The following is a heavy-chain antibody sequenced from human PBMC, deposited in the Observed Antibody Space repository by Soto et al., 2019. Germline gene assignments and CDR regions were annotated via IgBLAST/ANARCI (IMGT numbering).Heavy chain of an antibody. J-gene: IGHJ6*02. D-gene: IGHD3-10*01. V-gene: IGHV3-33*01. CDR2: ILSDGTSK. CDR3: VRERGLSSFYGMDV. CDR1: GFTFSTYG. Sequence: GGSLRLSCAASGFTFSTYGMHWVRQVPGKGLEWVAVILSDGTSKNYADSVKGRFTISRDNSKNTLYIQMNSLRAEDTAVYYCVRERGLSSFYGMDVWGQGTTVTV.